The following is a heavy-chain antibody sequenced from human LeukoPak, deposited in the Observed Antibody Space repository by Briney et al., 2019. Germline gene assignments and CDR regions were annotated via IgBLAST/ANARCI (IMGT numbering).Heavy chain of an antibody. Sequence: PGGSLRLSCAASGFPFSSYGMSWVRHAPGKGLEWVSAVTGGGDTTYYADSVRGRFTISRDNSKNTLYLQMNSLRAEDTAVYYCAKGGRPDWSPHYWGQGTLVTVSS. V-gene: IGHV3-23*01. CDR2: VTGGGDTT. D-gene: IGHD3-9*01. CDR3: AKGGRPDWSPHY. J-gene: IGHJ4*02. CDR1: GFPFSSYG.